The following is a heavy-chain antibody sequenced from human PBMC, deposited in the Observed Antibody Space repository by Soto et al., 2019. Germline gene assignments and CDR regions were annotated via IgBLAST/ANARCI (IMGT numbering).Heavy chain of an antibody. V-gene: IGHV3-53*01. CDR1: GLTISGKKY. J-gene: IGHJ3*01. D-gene: IGHD1-1*01. Sequence: DVQLVESGGGLIQPGESLRLSCAAFGLTISGKKYVAWVRQAPGKWLEWVSALYDVDGSFYADSVTGRFTTSSDSSKPTVYLQMNDLRPDDTAVYYCATWHEREHAFDVWGQGTTVTIS. CDR3: ATWHEREHAFDV. CDR2: LYDVDGS.